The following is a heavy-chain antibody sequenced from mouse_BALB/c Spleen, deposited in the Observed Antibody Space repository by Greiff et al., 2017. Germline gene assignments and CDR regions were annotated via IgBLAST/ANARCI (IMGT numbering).Heavy chain of an antibody. Sequence: EVNVVESGGGLVKPGGSLKLSCAASGFTFSSYTMSWVRQTPEKRLEWVATISSGGSYTYYPDSVKGRFTISRDNAKNTLYLQMSSLKSEDTAMYYCTRDGYWGQGTSVTVSS. CDR1: GFTFSSYT. CDR3: TRDGY. J-gene: IGHJ4*01. V-gene: IGHV5-6-4*01. CDR2: ISSGGSYT.